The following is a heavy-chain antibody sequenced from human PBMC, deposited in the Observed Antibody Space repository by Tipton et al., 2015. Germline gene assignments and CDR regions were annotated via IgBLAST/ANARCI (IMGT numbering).Heavy chain of an antibody. CDR3: TRDLDWSLFDY. Sequence: GSLRLSCAASGFTFSNYVMHWVRQAPGKGLLWVSRINPDGSGATYADSVKGRFTTSRDNAKNTLYLQVFSLRAEDTAVYYCTRDLDWSLFDYWGQGALVTVSS. D-gene: IGHD3-9*01. CDR1: GFTFSNYV. V-gene: IGHV3-74*01. CDR2: INPDGSGA. J-gene: IGHJ4*02.